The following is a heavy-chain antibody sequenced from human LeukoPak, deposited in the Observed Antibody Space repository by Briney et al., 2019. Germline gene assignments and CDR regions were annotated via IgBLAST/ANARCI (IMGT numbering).Heavy chain of an antibody. CDR1: GFTFSSYW. D-gene: IGHD3-10*01. J-gene: IGHJ5*02. Sequence: PGGSLRLSCVASGFTFSSYWMTWVRQAPGKGLEWVANIKQDGSEKYYVDSVKGRFTISRDNSKNTLYLQMNSLRAEDTAVYYCAKEIMVRGVIAHNWFDPWGQGTLVTVSS. CDR2: IKQDGSEK. V-gene: IGHV3-7*03. CDR3: AKEIMVRGVIAHNWFDP.